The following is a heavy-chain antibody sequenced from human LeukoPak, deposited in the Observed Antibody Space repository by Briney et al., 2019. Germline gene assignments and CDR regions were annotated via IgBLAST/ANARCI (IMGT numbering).Heavy chain of an antibody. V-gene: IGHV3-23*01. CDR3: ARRDIVVIVSASDY. D-gene: IGHD2-15*01. J-gene: IGHJ4*02. CDR1: GFTLSSYG. CDR2: ISGSGGST. Sequence: GGSLRLSCAASGFTLSSYGMSWVRQAPGKGLEWVSAISGSGGSTYYADSVKGRFTISRDNSKNTLYLQMNSLRAEDTAVYYCARRDIVVIVSASDYWGQGTLVTVSS.